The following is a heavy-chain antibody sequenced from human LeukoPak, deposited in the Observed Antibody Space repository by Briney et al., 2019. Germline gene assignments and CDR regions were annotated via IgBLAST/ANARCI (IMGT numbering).Heavy chain of an antibody. CDR3: ARIYRSTSGYCFDH. J-gene: IGHJ4*01. Sequence: GSLRLSCAASGFIYSNYWMSWVRQAPGKGLEWVANIKQDGSEKYYVDSLKGRFTISRDNANNSLSLQMNSLRAEDTSVYYCARIYRSTSGYCFDHWGQEPWSPSP. V-gene: IGHV3-7*01. CDR1: GFIYSNYW. D-gene: IGHD6-6*01. CDR2: IKQDGSEK.